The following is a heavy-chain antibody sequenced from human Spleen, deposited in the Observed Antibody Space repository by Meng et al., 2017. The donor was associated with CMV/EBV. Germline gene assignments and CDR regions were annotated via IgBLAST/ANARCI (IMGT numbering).Heavy chain of an antibody. CDR1: GYVFTGYY. J-gene: IGHJ6*02. CDR3: ARAGSGIVIEPRTMPGETYYFSSLDV. D-gene: IGHD2/OR15-2a*01. V-gene: IGHV1-2*02. CDR2: ISPNSGDT. Sequence: ASVKVSCKASGYVFTGYYIHWVRQAPGQGPEWMGWISPNSGDTNYVQKFQGRVTMTRDTSINTAYMEVSRLTSDDTAVYYCARAGSGIVIEPRTMPGETYYFSSLDVWGQGTTVTVSS.